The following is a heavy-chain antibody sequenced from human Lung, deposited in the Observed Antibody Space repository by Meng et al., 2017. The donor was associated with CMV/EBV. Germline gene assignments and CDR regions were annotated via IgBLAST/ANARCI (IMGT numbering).Heavy chain of an antibody. Sequence: QVQFQEGGVGLGKPPATMSLTCHVSGGCIRSYCWSLLRHSAGKVLECIGRIYNRATTIYHPSLKRRLTLSFDTSKNQFSLKLTSVTAADTAVYYCARAAADTGNFDYWGQGTLVTVSS. V-gene: IGHV4-4*07. CDR2: IYNRATT. CDR1: GGCIRSYC. J-gene: IGHJ4*02. D-gene: IGHD6-25*01. CDR3: ARAAADTGNFDY.